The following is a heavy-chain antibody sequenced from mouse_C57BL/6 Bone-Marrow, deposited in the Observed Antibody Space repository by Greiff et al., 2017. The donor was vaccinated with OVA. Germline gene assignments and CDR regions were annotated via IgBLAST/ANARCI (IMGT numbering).Heavy chain of an antibody. D-gene: IGHD1-1*01. V-gene: IGHV5-17*01. CDR3: AGGVYGSRVLFAY. Sequence: EVKLVESGGGLVKPGGSLKLSCAASGFTFSDHGMHWVRQAPEKGLEWVAYISSGSSTIYYADTVKGRFTISRDNAKNTLFLQMTSLRSEDTAMYYCAGGVYGSRVLFAYWGQGTLVTVSA. CDR1: GFTFSDHG. CDR2: ISSGSSTI. J-gene: IGHJ3*01.